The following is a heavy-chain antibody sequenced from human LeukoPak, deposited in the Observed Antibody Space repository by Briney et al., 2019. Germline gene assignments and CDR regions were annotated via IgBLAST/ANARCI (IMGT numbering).Heavy chain of an antibody. V-gene: IGHV1-2*02. CDR1: GYTFTGYY. D-gene: IGHD3-22*01. CDR3: ARERRMYYYDSSGSDY. J-gene: IGHJ4*02. Sequence: ASVKVSCKASGYTFTGYYMHWVRQAPGQGLEWMGWINPNSGGTNYAQKFQGRVTMTRDTSISTAYMELSRLRSDDTAVYYCARERRMYYYDSSGSDYWGPGTLVTVSS. CDR2: INPNSGGT.